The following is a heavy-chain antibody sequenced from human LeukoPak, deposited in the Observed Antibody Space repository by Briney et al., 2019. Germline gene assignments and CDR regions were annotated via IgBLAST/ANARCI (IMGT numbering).Heavy chain of an antibody. D-gene: IGHD3-22*01. J-gene: IGHJ4*02. CDR3: ARVALYYDTSGYYSYYFDY. V-gene: IGHV3-21*01. CDR1: GFTFSSYA. Sequence: PGRSLRLSCAASGFTFSSYAMHWVRQAPGKGLEWVSSISSSSSYIYYADSVKGRFTISRDNAKNSLYLQMNSLRAEDTAVYYCARVALYYDTSGYYSYYFDYWGQGTLVTVSS. CDR2: ISSSSSYI.